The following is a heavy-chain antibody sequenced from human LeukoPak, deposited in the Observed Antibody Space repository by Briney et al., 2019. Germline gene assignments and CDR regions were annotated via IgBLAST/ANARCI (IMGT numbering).Heavy chain of an antibody. J-gene: IGHJ3*02. CDR3: ARLIFFYRDAFDI. D-gene: IGHD3/OR15-3a*01. Sequence: GGSLRLSCAASGFTVSSNYMSWVRQAPGKGLEWVSVIYSGGSTYYADSVKGRFTISRDNSKNTLYLQMNSLRAEDTAVYYCARLIFFYRDAFDIWGQGTMVTVSS. CDR1: GFTVSSNY. V-gene: IGHV3-53*01. CDR2: IYSGGST.